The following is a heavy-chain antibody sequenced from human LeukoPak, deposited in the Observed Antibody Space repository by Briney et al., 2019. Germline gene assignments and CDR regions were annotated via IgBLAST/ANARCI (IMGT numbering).Heavy chain of an antibody. V-gene: IGHV1-8*01. D-gene: IGHD6-13*01. CDR3: ARVARIAAAGTRNWFDP. J-gene: IGHJ5*02. Sequence: GASVKVSCKASGYTFTSYDINWVRQATGQGLEWMGWMNPNSGNTGYAQKFQGRVTMTRNTSISTAYMELSSLRSEDTAVYYCARVARIAAAGTRNWFDPWGQGTLVTVSS. CDR2: MNPNSGNT. CDR1: GYTFTSYD.